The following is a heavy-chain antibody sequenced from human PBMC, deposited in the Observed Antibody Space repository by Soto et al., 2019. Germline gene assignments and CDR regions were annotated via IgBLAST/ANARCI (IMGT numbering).Heavy chain of an antibody. V-gene: IGHV3-9*01. CDR2: ISWNSGSR. D-gene: IGHD6-19*01. Sequence: VQLVASGGGLVQPGRSLRLSCVASGFTFDDYAMHWVRQAPGKGLEWVSGISWNSGSRGYADSVEGRFTISRDNAKNSLYLLMNSLRAEDTAFYYCAKDSSGYSSGPFDYWGQGTLVTVSS. J-gene: IGHJ4*02. CDR3: AKDSSGYSSGPFDY. CDR1: GFTFDDYA.